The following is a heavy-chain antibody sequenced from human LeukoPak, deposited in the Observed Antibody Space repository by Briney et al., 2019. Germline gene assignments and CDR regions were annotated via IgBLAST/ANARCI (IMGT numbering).Heavy chain of an antibody. D-gene: IGHD2-2*01. Sequence: PGWSLRLSRAASGFTFSSYAMSWVRQAPGKGLEWVSAISGSGGSTYYADSVKGRFTISRDNSKNTLYLQMNSLRAEDTAVYYCYIVVVPAAIDAFDIWGQGTMVTVSS. CDR1: GFTFSSYA. V-gene: IGHV3-23*01. CDR2: ISGSGGST. CDR3: YIVVVPAAIDAFDI. J-gene: IGHJ3*02.